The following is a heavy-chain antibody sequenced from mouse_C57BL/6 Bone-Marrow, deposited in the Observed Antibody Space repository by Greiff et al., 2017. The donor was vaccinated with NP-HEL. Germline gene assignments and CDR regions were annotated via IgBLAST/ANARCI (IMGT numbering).Heavy chain of an antibody. CDR3: ARHLFTTVVYFDY. V-gene: IGHV5-6*01. Sequence: EVQRVESGGDLVKPGGSLKLSCAASGFTFSSYGMSWVRQTPDTRLEWVATISSGGSYTYYPDSVKGRFTISRDNAKNTLYLQMSSLKSEDTAMYYCARHLFTTVVYFDYGGQGTTLTVSS. CDR2: ISSGGSYT. CDR1: GFTFSSYG. D-gene: IGHD1-1*01. J-gene: IGHJ2*01.